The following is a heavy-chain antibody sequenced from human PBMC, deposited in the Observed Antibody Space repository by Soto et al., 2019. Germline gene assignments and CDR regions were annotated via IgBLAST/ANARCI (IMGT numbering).Heavy chain of an antibody. CDR2: TSDSGAGT. CDR3: AKDRPVGAPAFDI. D-gene: IGHD1-26*01. CDR1: GFIFSRHD. V-gene: IGHV3-23*01. J-gene: IGHJ3*02. Sequence: GGSLRLSCAAYGFIFSRHDMSWVRQAPGKGLEWLSGTSDSGAGTHYADSVKGRFTISRDNSKNTLYLQMNSLRAEDTAVYYCAKDRPVGAPAFDIWGQGTMFTVSS.